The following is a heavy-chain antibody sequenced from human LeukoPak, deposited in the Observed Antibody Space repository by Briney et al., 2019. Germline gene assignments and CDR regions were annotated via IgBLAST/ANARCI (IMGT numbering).Heavy chain of an antibody. CDR3: ARDLERLGIAAAQ. V-gene: IGHV3-33*01. CDR1: RFTFSSYG. D-gene: IGHD6-13*01. CDR2: IWYDGSNK. Sequence: GRSLRLSCAASRFTFSSYGMHWVRQAPGKGLEWVAVIWYDGSNKYYADSVKGRFTISRDNSKNTLYLQMNSLRAEDTAVYYCARDLERLGIAAAQWGQGTLVTVSS. J-gene: IGHJ4*02.